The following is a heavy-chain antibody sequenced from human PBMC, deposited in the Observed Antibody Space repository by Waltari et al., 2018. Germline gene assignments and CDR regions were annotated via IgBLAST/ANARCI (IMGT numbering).Heavy chain of an antibody. CDR2: ISGSGGST. J-gene: IGHJ6*02. CDR3: ARALTIFGVVTRRYYYYGMDV. CDR1: GFTFSSYA. D-gene: IGHD3-3*01. Sequence: EVQLLESGGGLVQPGGSLRLSCAASGFTFSSYAMSWVRQAPGKGLAWVSAISGSGGSTYYADSVKGRFTISRDNSKNTLYLKMNSLRAEDTAVYYCARALTIFGVVTRRYYYYGMDVWGQGTTVTVSS. V-gene: IGHV3-23*01.